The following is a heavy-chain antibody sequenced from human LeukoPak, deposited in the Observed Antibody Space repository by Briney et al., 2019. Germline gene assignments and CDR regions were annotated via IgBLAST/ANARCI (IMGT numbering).Heavy chain of an antibody. CDR1: GGTFSSYA. Sequence: SVKVSCKASGGTFSSYAISWVRQAPGQGLEWMGGIIPIFGTANYAQKFQGRVTITTDESTSTAYMELSSLRSEDTAVYYCARGSQFNDSKEWFDPWGQGTLVTVSS. CDR3: ARGSQFNDSKEWFDP. D-gene: IGHD3-22*01. J-gene: IGHJ5*02. CDR2: IIPIFGTA. V-gene: IGHV1-69*05.